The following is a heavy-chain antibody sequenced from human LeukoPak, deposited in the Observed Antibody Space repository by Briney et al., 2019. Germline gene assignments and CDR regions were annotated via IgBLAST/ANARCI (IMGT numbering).Heavy chain of an antibody. D-gene: IGHD1-26*01. V-gene: IGHV4-61*01. J-gene: IGHJ5*02. Sequence: SETLSLTCTVSGASVSSASYWSWIRQPPGKGVEWIAHIYNGVNTNYNPSLKSRVTISVDTSKNQFSPRLNSVTAADTAVYYCARSRAFNSGAFDPWGQGSLVTVSS. CDR3: ARSRAFNSGAFDP. CDR2: IYNGVNT. CDR1: GASVSSASY.